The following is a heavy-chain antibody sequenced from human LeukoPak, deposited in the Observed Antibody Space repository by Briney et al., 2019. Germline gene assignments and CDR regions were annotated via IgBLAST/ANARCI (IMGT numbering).Heavy chain of an antibody. CDR1: GFTFSSYS. D-gene: IGHD3-22*01. CDR2: ISSSTSSII. V-gene: IGHV3-48*01. Sequence: PGGSLRLSCAASGFTFSSYSMNWVRQAPGKGLEWVSYISSSTSSIIYYADSVEGRFTISRDNAKNSLYLQMNSLRAEDTAVYYCASYYESRGYYVWGQGTLVTVSS. CDR3: ASYYESRGYYV. J-gene: IGHJ4*02.